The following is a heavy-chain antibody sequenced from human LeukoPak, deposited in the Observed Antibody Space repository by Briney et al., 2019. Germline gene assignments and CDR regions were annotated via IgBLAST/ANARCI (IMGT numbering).Heavy chain of an antibody. V-gene: IGHV4-34*01. CDR1: GGSFSGYY. J-gene: IGHJ5*02. Sequence: SETLSLTCAVYGGSFSGYYWSWIRQPPGKGLEWIGEINHSGSTNYNPSLKSRVTISVDTSKNQFSLKLSSVTAADTAVYYCARAALIDIVVVPAAIRFDPWGQGTLVTVSS. CDR3: ARAALIDIVVVPAAIRFDP. D-gene: IGHD2-2*01. CDR2: INHSGST.